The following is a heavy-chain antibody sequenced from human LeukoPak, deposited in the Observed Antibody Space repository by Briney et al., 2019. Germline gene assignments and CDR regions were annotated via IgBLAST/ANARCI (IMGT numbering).Heavy chain of an antibody. J-gene: IGHJ4*02. CDR3: AKDVGKWESLHFFDY. Sequence: GGSLRLSCAASGFTLSTTAMGWVRQAPGKGLEWLSVISGSGDNTVMSGSGENTYYADSVKGRFTISRDNSKNTLYLQMNSLRVEDTAVYYCAKDVGKWESLHFFDYWGQGTLVTVSS. D-gene: IGHD1-26*01. V-gene: IGHV3-23*01. CDR2: ISGSGDNTVMSGSGENT. CDR1: GFTLSTTA.